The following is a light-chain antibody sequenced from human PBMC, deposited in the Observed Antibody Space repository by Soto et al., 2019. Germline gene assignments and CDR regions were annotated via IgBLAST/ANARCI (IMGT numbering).Light chain of an antibody. Sequence: EIQMTQSPSTLSASVGDRVTITCRASQSISSWLAWYQQKPGKDPKLLIYKASSLESGVPSRFSGSGSGTEFTLTISSLQPDDFATYYCQQYNSYSRTFGQGTKVEIK. CDR1: QSISSW. V-gene: IGKV1-5*03. CDR3: QQYNSYSRT. CDR2: KAS. J-gene: IGKJ1*01.